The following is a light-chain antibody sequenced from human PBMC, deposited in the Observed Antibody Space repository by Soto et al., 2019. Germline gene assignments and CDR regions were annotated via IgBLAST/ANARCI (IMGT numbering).Light chain of an antibody. Sequence: QSVLTQPPSVSAAPEQKVTISCSGGSSNLGINFVSWYQQFPGGVPKLLIYENNKRPSGIPDRFSGAKSCTSATLDITGLQAGDEADYYCATWDGSLSVGVFGGGTKLTVL. J-gene: IGLJ1*01. V-gene: IGLV1-51*02. CDR2: ENN. CDR1: SSNLGINF. CDR3: ATWDGSLSVGV.